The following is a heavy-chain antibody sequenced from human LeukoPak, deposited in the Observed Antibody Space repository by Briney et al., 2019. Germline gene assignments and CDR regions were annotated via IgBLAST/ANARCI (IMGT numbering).Heavy chain of an antibody. Sequence: SQTLSLTCDISGDSVSSNSAAWNWIRQSPLRGLEWLERTYYRSKWYNDYAVSVKSRITINPDTSKNQFSLQLNSVTPEDTAVYYCTRGAPVGSSREFDYWGQGTLVTVSS. CDR2: TYYRSKWYN. V-gene: IGHV6-1*01. D-gene: IGHD5-24*01. CDR1: GDSVSSNSAA. CDR3: TRGAPVGSSREFDY. J-gene: IGHJ4*02.